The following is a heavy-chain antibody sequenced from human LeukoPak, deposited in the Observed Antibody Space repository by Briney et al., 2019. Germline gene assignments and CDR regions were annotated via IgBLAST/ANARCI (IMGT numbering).Heavy chain of an antibody. CDR1: GGSISSYY. CDR3: ATHPDSSGYYCT. J-gene: IGHJ4*02. Sequence: PSETLSLTCTVSGGSISSYYWSWIRQHPGKGLEWIGYIYYSGSTYYNPSLKSRVTISVDTSKNQFSLKLSSVTAADTAVYYCATHPDSSGYYCTWGQGTLVTVSS. CDR2: IYYSGST. D-gene: IGHD3-22*01. V-gene: IGHV4-59*06.